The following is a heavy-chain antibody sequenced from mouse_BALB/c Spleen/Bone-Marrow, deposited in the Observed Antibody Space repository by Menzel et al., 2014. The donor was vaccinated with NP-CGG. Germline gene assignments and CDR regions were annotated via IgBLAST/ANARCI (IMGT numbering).Heavy chain of an antibody. CDR3: ARGYGSSIRGAVDY. CDR1: GYSFIGYY. Sequence: LVKTGASVKISCKASGYSFIGYYMNWVKQSHGKSLEWIGYISCYNGATSYNQKFKGKATFTVDTSSSTGYMQFNSLTTEVSAVYYCARGYGSSIRGAVDYWGQGTSVTVSS. D-gene: IGHD1-1*01. J-gene: IGHJ4*01. V-gene: IGHV1S34*01. CDR2: ISCYNGAT.